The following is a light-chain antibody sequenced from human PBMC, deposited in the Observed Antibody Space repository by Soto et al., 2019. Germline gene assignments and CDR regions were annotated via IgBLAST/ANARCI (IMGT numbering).Light chain of an antibody. Sequence: EVVLTQSPGTLSLSPGERATLSCRASQSVSSSYLAWYQQKPGQAPRLLIYGASSRANGIPDRFSGSGSGTDFTLTIIRLEPEDFAVYYCLQYGSSFTFGPGTKVDIK. J-gene: IGKJ3*01. CDR2: GAS. CDR3: LQYGSSFT. CDR1: QSVSSSY. V-gene: IGKV3-20*01.